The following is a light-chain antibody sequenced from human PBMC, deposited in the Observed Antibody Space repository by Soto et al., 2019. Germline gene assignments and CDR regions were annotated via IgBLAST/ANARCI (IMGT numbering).Light chain of an antibody. J-gene: IGKJ4*01. CDR3: QHYGTSRLT. Sequence: IVLTQSPGTLSLSPGERATLSCRASQSVSSSYLNWYQQKPGQSPRLLIYGASSRATGIPDRFGGSGSGADFTLTISRLEPEDFAVYYCQHYGTSRLTFGGGTKVEIK. CDR2: GAS. CDR1: QSVSSSY. V-gene: IGKV3-20*01.